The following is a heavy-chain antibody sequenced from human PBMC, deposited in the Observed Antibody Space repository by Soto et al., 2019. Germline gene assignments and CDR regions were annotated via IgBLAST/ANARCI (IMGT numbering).Heavy chain of an antibody. D-gene: IGHD6-19*01. CDR2: IRQDGSDK. CDR3: AIPQQRLGQRGDFDY. Sequence: EVQLVESGGGLVQPGGSLRLSCAASGFTFSSYWMSWVRQAPGKGLEWVANIRQDGSDKYYVDSVKGRFTISRDNSKNSLYLQMNSLRAEDTAIYYCAIPQQRLGQRGDFDYWGQGTLVTVSS. CDR1: GFTFSSYW. J-gene: IGHJ4*02. V-gene: IGHV3-7*05.